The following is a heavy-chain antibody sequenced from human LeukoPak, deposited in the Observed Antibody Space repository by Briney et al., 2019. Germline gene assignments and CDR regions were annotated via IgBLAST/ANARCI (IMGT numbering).Heavy chain of an antibody. J-gene: IGHJ6*02. D-gene: IGHD2-2*01. CDR1: VFTFSSYA. CDR2: ISYDGSNK. CDR3: ARDGIVVVPAARPYYYYYGMDV. V-gene: IGHV3-30-3*01. Sequence: PGRSLRLSCAASVFTFSSYATHCVRQAPGKGLEWVAVISYDGSNKYYADSVKGRFTIPRDNPKNARYLQMNTLRAEQTAVYYCARDGIVVVPAARPYYYYYGMDVWGQGTTVTVSS.